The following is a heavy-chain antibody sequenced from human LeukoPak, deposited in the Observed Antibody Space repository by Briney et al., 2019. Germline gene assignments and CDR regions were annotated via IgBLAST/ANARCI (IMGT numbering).Heavy chain of an antibody. CDR3: ARGSLVGGNYGDY. CDR1: GYTFTSYD. J-gene: IGHJ4*02. Sequence: GASVKVSCKASGYTFTSYDINWVRQATGQGLEWMGWINPNSGGTNYAQKFQGRVTMTRDTSISTAYMELSRLRSDDTAVYYCARGSLVGGNYGDYWGQGTLVTVSS. D-gene: IGHD2-8*02. V-gene: IGHV1-2*02. CDR2: INPNSGGT.